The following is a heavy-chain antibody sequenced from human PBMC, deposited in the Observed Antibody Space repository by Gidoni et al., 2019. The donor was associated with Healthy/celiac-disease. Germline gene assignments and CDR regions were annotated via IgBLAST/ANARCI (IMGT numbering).Heavy chain of an antibody. D-gene: IGHD6-19*01. Sequence: QVTLRESGPALVKPTQTLTLTCTFSGFSLSTSGMCVSWIRQPPGKALEWLARIDWDDDKYYSTSLKTRLTISKDTSKNQVVLTMTNMDPVDTATYYCARIPPTSVAVAAYYFDYWGQGTLVTVSS. V-gene: IGHV2-70*15. CDR2: IDWDDDK. CDR3: ARIPPTSVAVAAYYFDY. CDR1: GFSLSTSGMC. J-gene: IGHJ4*02.